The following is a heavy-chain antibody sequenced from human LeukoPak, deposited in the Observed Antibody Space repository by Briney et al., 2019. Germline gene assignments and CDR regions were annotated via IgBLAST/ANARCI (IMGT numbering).Heavy chain of an antibody. CDR1: GFTFSNAW. D-gene: IGHD3-10*01. CDR2: IKSKTDGGTT. Sequence: GGSLRLSCAASGFTFSNAWMSWVRQAPGKGLEWVGRIKSKTDGGTTDYAAPVKGRFTISGDDSKNTLYLQMNSLRGEDTAVYSCAKRYGLGSSPFDYWGQGTLVTVSS. V-gene: IGHV3-15*01. J-gene: IGHJ4*02. CDR3: AKRYGLGSSPFDY.